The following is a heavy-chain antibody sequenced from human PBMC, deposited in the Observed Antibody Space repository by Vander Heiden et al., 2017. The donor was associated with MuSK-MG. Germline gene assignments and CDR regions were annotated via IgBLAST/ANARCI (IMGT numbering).Heavy chain of an antibody. CDR2: ISYDGSNK. J-gene: IGHJ4*02. V-gene: IGHV3-30*04. CDR3: AGSMGRGVIIHYFDY. CDR1: A. Sequence: AMHWVRQAPGKGLEWVAVISYDGSNKYYADSVKGRFTISRDNSKNTLYLQMNSLRAEDTAVYYCAGSMGRGVIIHYFDYWGQGTMVTVSS. D-gene: IGHD3-10*01.